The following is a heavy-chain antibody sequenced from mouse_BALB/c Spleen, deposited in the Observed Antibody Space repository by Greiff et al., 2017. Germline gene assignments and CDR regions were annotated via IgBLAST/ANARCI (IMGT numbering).Heavy chain of an antibody. Sequence: EVQLVESGGGLVKPGGSLKLSCAASGFTFSSYAMSWVRQSPEKRLEWVAEISSGGSYTYYPDTVTGRFTISRDNAKNTLYLEMSSLRSEDTAMYYCARDIYGSSSWFAYWGQGTLVTVSA. CDR2: ISSGGSYT. V-gene: IGHV5-9-4*01. CDR3: ARDIYGSSSWFAY. CDR1: GFTFSSYA. D-gene: IGHD1-1*01. J-gene: IGHJ3*01.